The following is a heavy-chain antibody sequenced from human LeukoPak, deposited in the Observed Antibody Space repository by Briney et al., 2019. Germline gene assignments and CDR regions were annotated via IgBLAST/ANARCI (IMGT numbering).Heavy chain of an antibody. Sequence: ASVKVSCKASGYTFTSYGISGVRGAAGQGLEWLGWISDYNGNTNYAQKLKGRVTMTTDTSTSTAYMELRSLRSDDTAVYYCAREEMATITADYWGQGTLVTVSS. CDR2: ISDYNGNT. V-gene: IGHV1-18*01. D-gene: IGHD4-4*01. J-gene: IGHJ4*02. CDR3: AREEMATITADY. CDR1: GYTFTSYG.